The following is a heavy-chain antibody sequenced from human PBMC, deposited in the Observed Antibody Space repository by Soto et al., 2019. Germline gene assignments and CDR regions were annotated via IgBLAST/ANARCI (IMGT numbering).Heavy chain of an antibody. CDR3: VKDRDSNTWPSRDV. CDR2: INPSGGGT. Sequence: ASVKVSCKASGYNFIGQYIHWVRQAPGQGLEWMGIINPSGGGTTYAQKFQGRVVMTSDASTSTVYVELSSLTSEDTAIYYCVKDRDSNTWPSRDVWGPGTTVTVSS. J-gene: IGHJ6*02. V-gene: IGHV1-46*01. D-gene: IGHD3-22*01. CDR1: GYNFIGQY.